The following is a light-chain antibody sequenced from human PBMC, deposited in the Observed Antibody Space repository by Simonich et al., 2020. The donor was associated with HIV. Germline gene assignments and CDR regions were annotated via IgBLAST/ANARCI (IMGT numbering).Light chain of an antibody. V-gene: IGKV4-1*01. CDR3: QQYYSSPRT. CDR1: QSVLYSSNNKNY. Sequence: DIVMTQSPDSLAVSLGERATINCKSSQSVLYSSNNKNYLVWYQQKQGQPPKFLIYWATTRESGVPDRFSGSGSGTDFTLTISSLQAEDVAVYYCQQYYSSPRTFGQGTKVEIK. CDR2: WAT. J-gene: IGKJ1*01.